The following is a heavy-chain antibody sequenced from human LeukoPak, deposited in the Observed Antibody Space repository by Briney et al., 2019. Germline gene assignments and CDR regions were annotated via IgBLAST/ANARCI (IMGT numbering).Heavy chain of an antibody. V-gene: IGHV1-2*02. J-gene: IGHJ6*03. CDR2: IDPNNGKT. Sequence: ASVKVSCKASGYIFTGFYIHWVRQAPGQGLEWMGWIDPNNGKTNYAQGFQGRVTMARDTSISTAYMEVTTLRADDSAVYYCARDGRLDIVKTAGTEYYYYYMDVWGKGTTVTVSS. D-gene: IGHD6-13*01. CDR1: GYIFTGFY. CDR3: ARDGRLDIVKTAGTEYYYYYMDV.